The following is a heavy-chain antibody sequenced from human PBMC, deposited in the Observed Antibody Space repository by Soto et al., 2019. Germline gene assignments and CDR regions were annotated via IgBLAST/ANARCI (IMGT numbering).Heavy chain of an antibody. D-gene: IGHD3-3*01. CDR2: MNPKSGNT. J-gene: IGHJ4*02. CDR1: GYTFTSYD. V-gene: IGHV1-8*01. Sequence: ASVKVSCKASGYTFTSYDINWVRQATGQGLEWMGWMNPKSGNTGYAQKFQGRVTMTRNTSISTAYMELSRLRSEDTAVYYCARSNTYYDFWSGPFDYWGQGTLVTVSS. CDR3: ARSNTYYDFWSGPFDY.